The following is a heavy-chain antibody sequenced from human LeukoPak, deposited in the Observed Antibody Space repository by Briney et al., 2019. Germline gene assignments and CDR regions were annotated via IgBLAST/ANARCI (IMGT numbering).Heavy chain of an antibody. CDR1: GFTFSRRW. CDR3: MAESSAPWEGY. D-gene: IGHD1-26*01. J-gene: IGHJ4*02. CDR2: INEDGSVK. V-gene: IGHV3-7*01. Sequence: GGSLRLSCAASGFTFSRRWMDWVRQVPGKGLEWVANINEDGSVKNYVDSVRGQFTVSIDNAQNSLYLQMNSLRAEDTGVYYCMAESSAPWEGYWGQGALVTVSS.